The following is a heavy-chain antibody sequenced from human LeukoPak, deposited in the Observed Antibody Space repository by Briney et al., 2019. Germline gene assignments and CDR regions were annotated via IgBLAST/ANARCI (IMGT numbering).Heavy chain of an antibody. V-gene: IGHV1-46*01. Sequence: ASVKVSCKASGYTFTSYYMHWVRQAPGQGLEWMGIINPSGGSTSYAQKFQGRVTMTRDMSTSTVYMELSSLRSEDTAVYYCARAGYIAVAVHWFDPWGQGTLVTVSS. CDR2: INPSGGST. D-gene: IGHD6-19*01. CDR3: ARAGYIAVAVHWFDP. J-gene: IGHJ5*02. CDR1: GYTFTSYY.